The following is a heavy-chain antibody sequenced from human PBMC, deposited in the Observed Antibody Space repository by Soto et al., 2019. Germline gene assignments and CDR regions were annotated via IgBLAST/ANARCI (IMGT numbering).Heavy chain of an antibody. D-gene: IGHD2-15*01. V-gene: IGHV3-23*01. Sequence: EVQLLESGGGLVQPGGSLRLSCAASGFTFNNYAMTWVRQAPGKGLEWVSAISGSGSSTYIADSVKGRFTISRDNSKNTLYLQMNGRRAEDTAVYYCAKGRGDWYCSGGSCYPYFDFWGQGILVTVSS. J-gene: IGHJ4*02. CDR3: AKGRGDWYCSGGSCYPYFDF. CDR2: ISGSGSST. CDR1: GFTFNNYA.